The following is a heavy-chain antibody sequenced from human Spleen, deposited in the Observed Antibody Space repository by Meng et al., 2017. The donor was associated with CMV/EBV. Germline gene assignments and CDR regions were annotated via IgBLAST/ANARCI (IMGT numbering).Heavy chain of an antibody. CDR3: TRVASRSYYYYGMDV. Sequence: GESLKISCAASGFTVISNYMSWVRQAPGKGLEWVSVIYSGGATYYADSVKGRFTISRDNSKNTLDLQMNSLRAEDTAVYYCTRVASRSYYYYGMDVWGQGTTVTVSS. CDR2: IYSGGAT. J-gene: IGHJ6*02. D-gene: IGHD5-12*01. CDR1: GFTVISNY. V-gene: IGHV3-53*01.